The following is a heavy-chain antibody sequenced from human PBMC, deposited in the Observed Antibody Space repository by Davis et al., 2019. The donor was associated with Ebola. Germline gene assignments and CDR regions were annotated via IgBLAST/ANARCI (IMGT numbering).Heavy chain of an antibody. V-gene: IGHV4-59*11. Sequence: SETLSLTCTVSGASISSHYWSWIRQPPGKGLEWIGYIYYSGSTIYNPSLKSRVTISLDTSKSQFSLKLSSVTAADTAVYFCARARDDITVFGVVTSRTCDIWGKGTVVTVSS. D-gene: IGHD3-3*01. CDR3: ARARDDITVFGVVTSRTCDI. CDR2: IYYSGST. J-gene: IGHJ3*02. CDR1: GASISSHY.